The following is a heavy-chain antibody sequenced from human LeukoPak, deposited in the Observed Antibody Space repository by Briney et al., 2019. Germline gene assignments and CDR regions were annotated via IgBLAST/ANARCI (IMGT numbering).Heavy chain of an antibody. CDR3: ARVSHWFDS. Sequence: TSETLSLTCTVSGGSMINSYWSWIRQPPGQGLEWVGFIYYSGTPIYSPSLKSRLTMSVDTSKNQFSMKLTSVTAADTAVYYCARVSHWFDSWGQGTLVTVSS. CDR2: IYYSGTP. CDR1: GGSMINSY. V-gene: IGHV4-59*01. J-gene: IGHJ5*01.